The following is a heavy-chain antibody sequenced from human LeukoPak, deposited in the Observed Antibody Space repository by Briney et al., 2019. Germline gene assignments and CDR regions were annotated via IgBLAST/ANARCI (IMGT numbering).Heavy chain of an antibody. CDR1: GGTFSSYA. V-gene: IGHV1-69*13. CDR2: IIPIFGTA. CDR3: ARVRIAAAGSDY. J-gene: IGHJ4*02. D-gene: IGHD6-13*01. Sequence: ASVKVSCKASGGTFSSYAISWVRQAPGQGLEWMGGIIPIFGTANYAQKFQGRVTITADESTSTAYMELSSLRSDDTAVYYCARVRIAAAGSDYWGQGTLVTVSS.